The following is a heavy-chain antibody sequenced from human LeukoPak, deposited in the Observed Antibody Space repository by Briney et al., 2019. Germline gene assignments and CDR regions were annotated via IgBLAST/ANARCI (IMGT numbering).Heavy chain of an antibody. Sequence: GGSLRLSCAASGFIFDDYGMSWVRQAPGKGLEWVSGINWNAGSTGYADSVKGRFTISRDNAKNSLNLQMNSLRVEDTALYYCVRDCGGTGYYYMDVWGKGTTVTVSS. D-gene: IGHD2-21*01. CDR1: GFIFDDYG. CDR3: VRDCGGTGYYYMDV. CDR2: INWNAGST. V-gene: IGHV3-20*04. J-gene: IGHJ6*03.